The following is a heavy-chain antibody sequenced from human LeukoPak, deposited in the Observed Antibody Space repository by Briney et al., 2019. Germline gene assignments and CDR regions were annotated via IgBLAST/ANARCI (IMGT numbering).Heavy chain of an antibody. D-gene: IGHD6-13*01. V-gene: IGHV3-23*01. CDR2: ISGGGSYS. J-gene: IGHJ4*02. CDR1: GFTFSSYA. CDR3: AKSLAASGTAY. Sequence: PGGSLRLSCAASGFTFSSYAMSWVRQAPGKGLEWVSAISGGGSYSYYADSVKGRFTSSRDNPKNTLYLQMNSLRAEDTAAYYCAKSLAASGTAYWGQGTLVTVSS.